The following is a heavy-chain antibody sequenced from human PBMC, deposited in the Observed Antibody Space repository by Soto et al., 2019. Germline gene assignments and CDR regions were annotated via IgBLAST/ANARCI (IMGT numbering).Heavy chain of an antibody. Sequence: QVQLVEAGGGVVQPGRSLRLSCAASGFSFSSYGMHWVRQAPGKGLEWVAMISYDGTDEYYADSVKGRFTISRDNSKNAVYLQMKIQRADDTAVYYCAKQESELNDDFDYWGQVTLVTFAS. CDR2: ISYDGTDE. CDR1: GFSFSSYG. CDR3: AKQESELNDDFDY. D-gene: IGHD1-1*01. J-gene: IGHJ4*02. V-gene: IGHV3-30*18.